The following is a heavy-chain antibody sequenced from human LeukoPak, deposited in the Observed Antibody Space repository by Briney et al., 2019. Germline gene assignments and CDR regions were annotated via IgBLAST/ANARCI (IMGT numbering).Heavy chain of an antibody. D-gene: IGHD3-16*01. J-gene: IGHJ5*02. CDR2: ISVYNGNT. CDR3: ARTSHESVLYWSDP. Sequence: ASVKVSCKASGYTFTTYGIGWVRQAPGQGHEWMGWISVYNGNTHYAQKFQGRVTTTTDTSTSTAYMQLRSLRSDDTAVYYCARTSHESVLYWSDPWGQGTLVNVSS. V-gene: IGHV1-18*01. CDR1: GYTFTTYG.